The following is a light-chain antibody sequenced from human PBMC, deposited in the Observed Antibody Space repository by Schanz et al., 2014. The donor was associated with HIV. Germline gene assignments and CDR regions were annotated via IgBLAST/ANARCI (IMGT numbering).Light chain of an antibody. CDR3: SSLEGRKRTWV. V-gene: IGLV2-8*01. Sequence: QSVLTQPPSWSWSPGQSVPFSFPFHSSSLGFSPCFSLYQQHPGKAPKLMIYEVIKRPSGVPDRFSGSKSGSTASLTVSGLQPEDEADYYCSSLEGRKRTWVFGGGTKLTVL. CDR1: SSSLGFSPC. J-gene: IGLJ3*02. CDR2: EVI.